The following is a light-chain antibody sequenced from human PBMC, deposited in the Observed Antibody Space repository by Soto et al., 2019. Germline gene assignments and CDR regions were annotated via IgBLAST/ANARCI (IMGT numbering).Light chain of an antibody. CDR2: EVS. V-gene: IGLV2-8*01. J-gene: IGLJ1*01. CDR1: SRDVGGYSD. Sequence: QSALTQPPSASGSPGQSVTISCTGTSRDVGGYSDVSWYQQHPGKAPKLMIYEVSKRPSGVPDRFSGSKSGNTASLTVSGLQAEDEADYYCSSYAGSNNFVFGTGTKVTVL. CDR3: SSYAGSNNFV.